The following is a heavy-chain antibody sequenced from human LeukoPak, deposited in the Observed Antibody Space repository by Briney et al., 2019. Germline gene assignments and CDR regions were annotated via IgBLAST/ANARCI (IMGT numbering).Heavy chain of an antibody. J-gene: IGHJ4*02. CDR2: ISSSSSYI. CDR1: GFTFSSYS. CDR3: ARVASPYSSSSLDY. Sequence: PGGSLRLSCAASGFTFSSYSMNWVRQAPGKGLEWDSSISSSSSYIYYADSVKGRFTISRDNAKNSLYLQMNSLRAEDTAVYYCARVASPYSSSSLDYWGQGTLVTVSS. V-gene: IGHV3-21*01. D-gene: IGHD6-6*01.